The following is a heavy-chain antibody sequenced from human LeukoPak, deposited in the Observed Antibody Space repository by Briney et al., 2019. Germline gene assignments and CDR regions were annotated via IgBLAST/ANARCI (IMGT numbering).Heavy chain of an antibody. J-gene: IGHJ4*02. CDR1: EFSVSANY. CDR2: IYSGGST. CDR3: GYSGYDFPFDY. D-gene: IGHD5-12*01. Sequence: GGSLRLSCEASEFSVSANYMSWVRQAPGKGLEWVSVIYSGGSTFYADSVKGRFTISRHNSRNTLYLQMNSLRAEDTAVYYCGYSGYDFPFDYWGQGTLVTVSS. V-gene: IGHV3-53*04.